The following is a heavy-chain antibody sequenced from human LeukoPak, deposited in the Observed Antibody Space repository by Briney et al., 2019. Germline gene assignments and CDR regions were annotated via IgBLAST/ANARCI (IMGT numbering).Heavy chain of an antibody. Sequence: GGPRNFPGAPSDSTFIPYGRSWVRKAPGKGLEGWPNIKQDGSEKHYVDSVKGRFTISRDNSKNTLYLQMNSLRAEDTAVYYCAKDHSSSWPNYFDYWGQGTLVTVSS. J-gene: IGHJ4*02. CDR1: DSTFIPYG. V-gene: IGHV3-7*01. CDR3: AKDHSSSWPNYFDY. CDR2: IKQDGSEK. D-gene: IGHD6-13*01.